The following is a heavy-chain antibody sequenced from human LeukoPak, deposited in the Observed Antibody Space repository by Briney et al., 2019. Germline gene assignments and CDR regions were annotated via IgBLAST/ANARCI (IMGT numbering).Heavy chain of an antibody. J-gene: IGHJ4*02. V-gene: IGHV1-69*13. D-gene: IGHD4-17*01. CDR1: GGTFSSYA. Sequence: GASVKVSCKASGGTFSSYAISWVRQAPGQGLEWMGGIIPIFGTANYAQKFQGRVTITADESTSTAYMELSSLRPEDTAVYYCARGGDDYGDKGTFYFDYWGQGTLVTVSS. CDR3: ARGGDDYGDKGTFYFDY. CDR2: IIPIFGTA.